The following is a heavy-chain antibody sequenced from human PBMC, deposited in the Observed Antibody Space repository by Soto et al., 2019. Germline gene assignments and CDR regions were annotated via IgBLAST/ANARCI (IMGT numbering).Heavy chain of an antibody. CDR2: INHSGST. CDR1: GGSFSGYY. CDR3: ARGQGYCSSTSCYTNWFDT. D-gene: IGHD2-2*01. V-gene: IGHV4-34*01. Sequence: PSETLSLTCAVYGGSFSGYYWSWIRQPPGKGLEWIGEINHSGSTNYNPSLKSRVTISVDTSKNQFSLKLSSVTAADTAVYYCARGQGYCSSTSCYTNWFDTWGQGTLVTVSS. J-gene: IGHJ5*02.